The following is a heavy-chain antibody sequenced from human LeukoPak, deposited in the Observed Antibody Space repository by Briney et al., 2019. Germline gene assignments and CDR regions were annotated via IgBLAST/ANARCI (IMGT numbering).Heavy chain of an antibody. CDR2: IYYSGST. CDR1: GGSISSYY. V-gene: IGHV4-59*01. Sequence: SETLSLTCTVSGGSISSYYCSWIREPPGEGLGQIGYIYYSGSTNYNPSLKTLVTISVDTSKNQFSLKLSSVTAADTAVYYCARTSRGYWYDYWGQGTLVTVSS. D-gene: IGHD6-13*01. J-gene: IGHJ4*02. CDR3: ARTSRGYWYDY.